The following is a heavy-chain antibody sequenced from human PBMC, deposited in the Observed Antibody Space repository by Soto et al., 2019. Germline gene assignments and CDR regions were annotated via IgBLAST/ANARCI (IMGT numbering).Heavy chain of an antibody. V-gene: IGHV3-23*01. J-gene: IGHJ5*02. CDR2: ISSGGGST. CDR3: AKDAPYRLGVPES. D-gene: IGHD1-26*01. CDR1: GFTFSTYA. Sequence: EVQLLESGGGLVQPGGSLRLSCAASGFTFSTYAMSWVRQAPGKGLQWVSIISSGGGSTYYADSVKGRFTISRDNYQNTVYLPMNSLSAEDTAVYHCAKDAPYRLGVPESWGQGTLVTVSS.